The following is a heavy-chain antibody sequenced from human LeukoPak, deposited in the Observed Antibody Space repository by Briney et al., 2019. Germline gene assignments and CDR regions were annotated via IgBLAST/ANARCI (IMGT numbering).Heavy chain of an antibody. J-gene: IGHJ4*02. Sequence: GGSLRLSCAASGFTFSNYEMNWVRQAPGKGLGWVSYISLSGTTIYYADSVKGRFTISRDNAKNSLYLQMNSLRAEDTAVYYCARVGVGTVTTWDYWGQGTLVTVSS. CDR1: GFTFSNYE. V-gene: IGHV3-48*03. D-gene: IGHD4-17*01. CDR2: ISLSGTTI. CDR3: ARVGVGTVTTWDY.